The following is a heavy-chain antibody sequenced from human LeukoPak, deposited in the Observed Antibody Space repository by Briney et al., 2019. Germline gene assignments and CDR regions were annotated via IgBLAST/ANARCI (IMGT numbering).Heavy chain of an antibody. J-gene: IGHJ4*02. CDR1: GGSISSYY. D-gene: IGHD7-27*01. CDR2: IYYSGST. Sequence: PSETLSLTCTVSGGSISSYYWSWIRQPPGKGLEWIGYIYYSGSTNYNPSLKSRVTISVDTSKNQFSLKLSSVTAADTAVYYCARDLGWGVDYCGQGTLVTVSS. CDR3: ARDLGWGVDY. V-gene: IGHV4-59*01.